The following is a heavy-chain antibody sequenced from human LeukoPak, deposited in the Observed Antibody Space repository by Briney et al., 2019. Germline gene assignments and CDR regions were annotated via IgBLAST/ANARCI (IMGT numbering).Heavy chain of an antibody. CDR2: INHSGST. Sequence: SETLSLTCTVSGGSISSYYWSWIRQPPGKGLEWIGEINHSGSTNYNPSLKSRVTISVDTSKNQFSLKLSSVTAADTAVYYCATAGYSGYEHWGQGTLVTVSS. V-gene: IGHV4-34*01. CDR3: ATAGYSGYEH. CDR1: GGSISSYY. D-gene: IGHD5-12*01. J-gene: IGHJ1*01.